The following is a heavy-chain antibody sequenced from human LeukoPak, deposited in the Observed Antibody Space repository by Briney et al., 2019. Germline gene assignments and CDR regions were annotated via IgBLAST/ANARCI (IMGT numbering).Heavy chain of an antibody. J-gene: IGHJ4*02. Sequence: SETLSLTCSVSGYSISRAYSWGWVRQPPGKGLEWIGSIYYSGSTYYNPSLKSRVTISVDTSKNQFSLKLSSVTAADTAVYYCARAGINYPFDYWGQGTLVTVSS. CDR2: IYYSGST. CDR3: ARAGINYPFDY. V-gene: IGHV4-38-2*02. CDR1: GYSISRAYS. D-gene: IGHD1-7*01.